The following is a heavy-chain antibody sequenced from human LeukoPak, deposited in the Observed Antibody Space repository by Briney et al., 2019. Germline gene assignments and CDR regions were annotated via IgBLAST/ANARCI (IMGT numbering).Heavy chain of an antibody. V-gene: IGHV3-30*02. J-gene: IGHJ3*02. CDR1: GFTFSSYG. Sequence: GGSLRLSCAASGFTFSSYGMHWVRQAPGKGLEWVAFIRYDGSDKYYADSVKGRFTISRDNSMNTLFLQMNSLRAEDTAVYYCAKIVVVPAARGQPDAFDIWGQGTMVTVSS. CDR3: AKIVVVPAARGQPDAFDI. D-gene: IGHD2-2*01. CDR2: IRYDGSDK.